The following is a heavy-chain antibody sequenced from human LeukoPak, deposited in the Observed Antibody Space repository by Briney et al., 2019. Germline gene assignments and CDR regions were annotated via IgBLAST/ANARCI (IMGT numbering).Heavy chain of an antibody. Sequence: PGGSVRLSCAASGFTFSSYGMHWVRQAPGKGLEWVAFIRYDGSNKYYADSVKGRFTISRDNSKNTLYLQMNSLRAEDTAVYYCAKDRSGSYYRFDYWGQGTLVTVSS. D-gene: IGHD1-26*01. CDR1: GFTFSSYG. CDR3: AKDRSGSYYRFDY. J-gene: IGHJ4*02. CDR2: IRYDGSNK. V-gene: IGHV3-30*02.